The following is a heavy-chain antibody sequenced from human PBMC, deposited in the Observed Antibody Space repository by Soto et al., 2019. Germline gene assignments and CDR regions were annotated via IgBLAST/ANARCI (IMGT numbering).Heavy chain of an antibody. J-gene: IGHJ4*02. CDR3: DADIPNYVVYIPVDY. D-gene: IGHD2-8*02. CDR1: GFTFSHAW. CDR2: IKSQADGETR. V-gene: IGHV3-15*01. Sequence: EVQLVESGGGSEKPGGSLRLSCAASGFTFSHAWMIWVRQAPGKGLEWVGLIKSQADGETRDYAAPVQGRFTISRDDSQNTVYLQMSSLNTEDTAVYYCDADIPNYVVYIPVDYWGQGALVTVSS.